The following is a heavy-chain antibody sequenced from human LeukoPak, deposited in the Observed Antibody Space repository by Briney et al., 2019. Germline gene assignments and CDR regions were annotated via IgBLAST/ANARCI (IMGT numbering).Heavy chain of an antibody. J-gene: IGHJ4*02. CDR2: INPNSGGA. CDR3: ARVAVAEYYFDY. Sequence: GASVKVSCKASGYTFTGYYMHWVRQAPGQGLEWMGWINPNSGGANYAQKFQGRVTMTRDTSISTAYMELSRLRSDDTAVYYCARVAVAEYYFDYWGQGTLVTVSS. CDR1: GYTFTGYY. V-gene: IGHV1-2*02. D-gene: IGHD6-19*01.